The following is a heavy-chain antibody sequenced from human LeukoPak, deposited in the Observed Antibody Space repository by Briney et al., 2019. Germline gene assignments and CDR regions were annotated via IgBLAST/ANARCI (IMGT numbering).Heavy chain of an antibody. V-gene: IGHV1-24*01. CDR1: GYTLTELS. J-gene: IGHJ4*02. Sequence: ASVKVSCKVSGYTLTELSMHWVRQAPGKGLERMGGFDPEDGETIYAQKFQGRVTMTEDTSTDTAYMELSSLRSEDTAVYYCATDGYSSSWYYFDYWGQGTLVTVSS. D-gene: IGHD6-13*01. CDR2: FDPEDGET. CDR3: ATDGYSSSWYYFDY.